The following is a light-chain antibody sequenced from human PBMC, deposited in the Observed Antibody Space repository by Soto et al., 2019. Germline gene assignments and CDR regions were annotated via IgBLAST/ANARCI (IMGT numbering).Light chain of an antibody. J-gene: IGKJ1*01. V-gene: IGKV1-5*03. CDR1: QSISGS. Sequence: DIQMTQSPSTLSASVGDRVTITCRASQSISGSLAWYQQKPGKAPKLLIYEASNLKSGVPSRFGGSGSGTEYSLTMGSLQPDDSESYYCQQYNGYWTFGQGTRVEIK. CDR3: QQYNGYWT. CDR2: EAS.